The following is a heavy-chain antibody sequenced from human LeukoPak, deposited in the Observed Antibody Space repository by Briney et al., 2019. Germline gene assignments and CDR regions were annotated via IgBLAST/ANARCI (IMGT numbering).Heavy chain of an antibody. Sequence: PGGSLRLSCEASGFSFSSYAMTWVRQAPGKGLEWVSLISGSGSYTYYADSVKGRFTISRDNSKNTLYLQMNGLRAEDTAVYYCAKAWVILWFGEPEAADYWGQGTLVTVSS. J-gene: IGHJ4*02. D-gene: IGHD3-10*01. CDR1: GFSFSSYA. CDR3: AKAWVILWFGEPEAADY. CDR2: ISGSGSYT. V-gene: IGHV3-23*01.